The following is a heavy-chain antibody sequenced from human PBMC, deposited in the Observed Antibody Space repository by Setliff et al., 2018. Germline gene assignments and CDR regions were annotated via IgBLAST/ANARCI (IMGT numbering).Heavy chain of an antibody. CDR1: GYTFSDYG. J-gene: IGHJ4*02. Sequence: ASVKVSCKASGYTFSDYGVSWVRQAPGQGLEWMGWISAYTGNTNYAQKLQGRVTMTTDTSTSTAYMELRSLGSDDTAVYYCSRLVRYCTRTSSQRLSGGEFWGQGTLVTVSS. CDR2: ISAYTGNT. V-gene: IGHV1-18*01. D-gene: IGHD2-8*01. CDR3: SRLVRYCTRTSSQRLSGGEF.